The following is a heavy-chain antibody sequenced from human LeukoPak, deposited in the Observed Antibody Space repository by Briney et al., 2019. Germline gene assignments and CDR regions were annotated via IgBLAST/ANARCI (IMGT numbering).Heavy chain of an antibody. Sequence: ASVKVSCKASGYTFTSYGISWVRQAPGQGLEWMGWISAYNGNTNYAQKFQGRVTITADKSTSTTYMELSSLRSEDTAVYYCARGTYSSSWYFGYYYYYMDVWGKGTTVTVSS. CDR1: GYTFTSYG. V-gene: IGHV1-18*01. CDR2: ISAYNGNT. J-gene: IGHJ6*03. D-gene: IGHD6-13*01. CDR3: ARGTYSSSWYFGYYYYYMDV.